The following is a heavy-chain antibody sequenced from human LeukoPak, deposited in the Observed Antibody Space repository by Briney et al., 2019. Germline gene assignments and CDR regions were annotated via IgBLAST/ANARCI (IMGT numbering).Heavy chain of an antibody. V-gene: IGHV4-34*01. Sequence: SSETLSLTCAVYGGSFSGYYWSWIRQPPGKGLEWIGEINHSGSTNYNPSLKSRVTISVDTSKNQFSLKLSSVTAADTAVYYCAAMTTVIKFDYWGQGTLVTVSS. CDR2: INHSGST. CDR1: GGSFSGYY. D-gene: IGHD4-17*01. CDR3: AAMTTVIKFDY. J-gene: IGHJ4*02.